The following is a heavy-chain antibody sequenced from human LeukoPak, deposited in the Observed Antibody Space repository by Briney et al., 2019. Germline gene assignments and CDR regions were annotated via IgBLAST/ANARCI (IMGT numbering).Heavy chain of an antibody. J-gene: IGHJ4*02. CDR2: IKQDGSAK. Sequence: GGSLRLSCAASGITFSSYYMSWVRRAPGKGQEWVANIKQDGSAKYYVDSVKGRFTISRDNAKNSLHLQMNSLRAEDTAVYFCAGALAGGLEFTFAYWGQGVLVTVSS. V-gene: IGHV3-7*01. D-gene: IGHD3-16*01. CDR1: GITFSSYY. CDR3: AGALAGGLEFTFAY.